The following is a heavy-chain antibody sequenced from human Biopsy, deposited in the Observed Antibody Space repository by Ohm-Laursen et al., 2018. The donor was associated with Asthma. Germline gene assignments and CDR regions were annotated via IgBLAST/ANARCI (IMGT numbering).Heavy chain of an antibody. V-gene: IGHV3-33*05. Sequence: SLRLSCTASGFTFSSYGMDWVRQAPGKGLEWVALMSYDGSIKDYADSVKGRFTISRDNSMNTLYLHMNSLRVEDTAVYYCARGLDYSGRSGFDYWGQGTLVTVSS. D-gene: IGHD3-10*01. CDR3: ARGLDYSGRSGFDY. CDR1: GFTFSSYG. CDR2: MSYDGSIK. J-gene: IGHJ4*02.